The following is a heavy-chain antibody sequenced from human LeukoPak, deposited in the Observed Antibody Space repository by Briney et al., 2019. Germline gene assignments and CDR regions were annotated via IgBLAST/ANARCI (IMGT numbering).Heavy chain of an antibody. V-gene: IGHV4-34*01. CDR2: INHSGST. Sequence: KPSETLSLTCAVYGGSFSGYYWSWIRQPPGKGLEWIGEINHSGSTNYNPSLKSRVTISVDTSKNQFSLKLSSVTAADTAAYYCARGGSSSWYGWFDPWGQGTLVTVSS. CDR3: ARGGSSSWYGWFDP. J-gene: IGHJ5*02. CDR1: GGSFSGYY. D-gene: IGHD6-13*01.